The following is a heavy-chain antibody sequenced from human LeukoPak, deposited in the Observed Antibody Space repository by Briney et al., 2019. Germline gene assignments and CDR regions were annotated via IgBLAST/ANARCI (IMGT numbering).Heavy chain of an antibody. CDR2: IYSGGST. J-gene: IGHJ4*02. Sequence: GGSLRLSCAASGFTFNNAWMSWVRQAPGKGLEWVSVIYSGGSTYYADSVKGRFTISRDNSKNTLYLQMNSLRAEDTAVYYCARGHDSSGYSFDYWGQGTLVTVSS. D-gene: IGHD3-22*01. CDR1: GFTFNNAW. CDR3: ARGHDSSGYSFDY. V-gene: IGHV3-66*01.